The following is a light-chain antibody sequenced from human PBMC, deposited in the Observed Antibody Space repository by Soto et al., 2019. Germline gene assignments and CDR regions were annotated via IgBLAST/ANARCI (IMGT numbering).Light chain of an antibody. CDR2: GAS. Sequence: EIVLTQSPGTLSLSPGERATLSCRASQSVSSSYLAWYQQKPGQAPRLLFYGASSRATGIPDRFSGSGSGKEFPLPIRRLELEDFAVASCRQYDSSPGWTFAQGTKVEIK. CDR3: RQYDSSPGWT. J-gene: IGKJ1*01. V-gene: IGKV3-20*01. CDR1: QSVSSSY.